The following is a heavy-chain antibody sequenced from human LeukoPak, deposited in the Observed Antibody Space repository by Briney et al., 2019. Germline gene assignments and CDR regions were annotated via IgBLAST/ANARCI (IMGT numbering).Heavy chain of an antibody. CDR1: GGSFSGYY. CDR3: ARASSGRRGYDY. J-gene: IGHJ4*02. CDR2: INHSGST. D-gene: IGHD3-10*01. V-gene: IGHV4-34*01. Sequence: PSETLSLTCAAYGGSFSGYYWSWIRQPPGKGLEWMGEINHSGSTNYNPSLKSRVTISVDTSKNQFSLKLSSVTAADTAVYYCARASSGRRGYDYWGQGTLVTVSS.